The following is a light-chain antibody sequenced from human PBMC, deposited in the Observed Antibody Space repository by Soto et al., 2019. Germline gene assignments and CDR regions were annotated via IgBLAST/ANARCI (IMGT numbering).Light chain of an antibody. CDR2: DAS. CDR1: QSVSSY. Sequence: EIVLTQSPATLSLSPGERATLSCRASQSVSSYLAWYQQKPGQAPRLLIYDASNRATGIPARFSGSGSGTDFTLTISSLEPEDFAVYYCQQRSNWGWTFGQGTRLAIK. V-gene: IGKV3-11*01. CDR3: QQRSNWGWT. J-gene: IGKJ5*01.